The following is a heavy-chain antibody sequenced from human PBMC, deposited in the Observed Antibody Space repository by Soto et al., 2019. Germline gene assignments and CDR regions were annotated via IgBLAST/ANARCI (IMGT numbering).Heavy chain of an antibody. CDR3: ARILKNYYRLDY. Sequence: PSETLSLTCTVSGASINSGDYYWRWTRQPPGKGLEWIGHIYYSGSTYYNPSLKSRAGTSVASSKSQDSLKLTSVTAADTAVYFWARILKNYYRLDYWGQGALVTVSS. J-gene: IGHJ4*01. D-gene: IGHD3-10*01. V-gene: IGHV4-30-4*01. CDR2: IYYSGST. CDR1: GASINSGDYY.